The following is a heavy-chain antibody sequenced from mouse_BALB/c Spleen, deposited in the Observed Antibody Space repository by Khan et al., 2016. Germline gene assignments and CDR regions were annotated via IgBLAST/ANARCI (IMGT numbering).Heavy chain of an antibody. CDR1: GYSITSDYA. Sequence: EVQLQESGPGLVKPSLSLSLTCTVTGYSITSDYAWNWIRQFPGNKLEWMGYIIYSGNTNYNPSLKSRISITRDKSKNQFLLQLRSVTTGDTATYYCARQPYGNSFHWYFHFWGARTTVTVSS. V-gene: IGHV3-2*02. D-gene: IGHD1-1*01. CDR3: ARQPYGNSFHWYFHF. J-gene: IGHJ1*01. CDR2: IIYSGNT.